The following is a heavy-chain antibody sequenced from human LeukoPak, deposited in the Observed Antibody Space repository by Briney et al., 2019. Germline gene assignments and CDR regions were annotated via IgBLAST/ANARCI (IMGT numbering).Heavy chain of an antibody. J-gene: IGHJ4*02. V-gene: IGHV3-11*01. Sequence: GGSLRLSCAASGFTFSDYYMSWIRQAPGKGLEWVSYISSSGSTIYYADSVKGRFTISRDNAKNSLYLQMNSLRAEDMALYYCAKDGGRYCSGGSCYTFDYWGQGTLVTVSS. D-gene: IGHD2-15*01. CDR2: ISSSGSTI. CDR3: AKDGGRYCSGGSCYTFDY. CDR1: GFTFSDYY.